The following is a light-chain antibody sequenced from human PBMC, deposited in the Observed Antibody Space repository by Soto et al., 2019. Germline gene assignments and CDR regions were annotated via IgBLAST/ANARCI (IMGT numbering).Light chain of an antibody. Sequence: DIQMTQAPCSLSAFVGDSVTITCRASQSVISYVNWYQQKPGHAPKLLVYGAISLQGGVPSRFSGSGTGTDFTLTISGLQPEDSATYYCQQTYRPPPTFGQGTKVAIK. CDR1: QSVISY. CDR2: GAI. J-gene: IGKJ1*01. V-gene: IGKV1-39*01. CDR3: QQTYRPPPT.